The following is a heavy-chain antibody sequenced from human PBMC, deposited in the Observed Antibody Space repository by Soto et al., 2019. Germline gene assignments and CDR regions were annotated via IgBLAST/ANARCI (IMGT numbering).Heavy chain of an antibody. D-gene: IGHD6-19*01. J-gene: IGHJ4*02. Sequence: PGGSLRLSCAASGFTFISYGMHWVRQAPGKGLEWVAVISYDGSNKYYADSVKGRFTISRDNSKNTLYLQMNSLRAEDTAVYYCAKAEKSSAVAGYFDSWGQGTLVTVSS. V-gene: IGHV3-30*18. CDR3: AKAEKSSAVAGYFDS. CDR2: ISYDGSNK. CDR1: GFTFISYG.